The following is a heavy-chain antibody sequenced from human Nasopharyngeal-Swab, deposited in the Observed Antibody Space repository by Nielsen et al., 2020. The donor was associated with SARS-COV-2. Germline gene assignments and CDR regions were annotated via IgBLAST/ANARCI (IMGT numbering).Heavy chain of an antibody. CDR1: GGSISSSSYY. Sequence: SETLSLTCTVSGGSISSSSYYWGWIRQPPGKGLEWIGSIYYSGGTYYNPSLKSRVTISVDTSKNQFSLKLSSVTAADTAVYYCVGSSWYGDYCYYYGMDVWGQGTTVTVSS. CDR3: VGSSWYGDYCYYYGMDV. CDR2: IYYSGGT. D-gene: IGHD6-13*01. V-gene: IGHV4-39*07. J-gene: IGHJ6*02.